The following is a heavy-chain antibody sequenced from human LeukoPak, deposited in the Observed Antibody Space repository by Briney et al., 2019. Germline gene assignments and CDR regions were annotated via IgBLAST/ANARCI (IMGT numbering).Heavy chain of an antibody. Sequence: ASVKVSCKVSGYTLTELSMHWVRQAPGKGLEWMGGFDPEDGETIYAQKFQGRVTMTEDTSTDTAYMELSSLRSEDTAVYYCARLARMVRGVIHDIWGQGTMVTVSS. CDR3: ARLARMVRGVIHDI. V-gene: IGHV1-24*01. CDR2: FDPEDGET. D-gene: IGHD3-10*01. CDR1: GYTLTELS. J-gene: IGHJ3*02.